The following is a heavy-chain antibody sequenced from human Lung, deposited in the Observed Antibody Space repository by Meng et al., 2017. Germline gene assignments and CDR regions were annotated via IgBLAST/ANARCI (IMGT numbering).Heavy chain of an antibody. Sequence: QVELVASGGGVVRPGGSLRLSCAASGFTFNTYAMHWVRQAPGKGLEWVSLMSFDGAQIYYSDSVRGRFTISRDNSKNTLYLQMNSLRAEDTAVYYCARDKPPNDVWGRGTLVTVSS. V-gene: IGHV3-30*01. CDR3: ARDKPPNDV. CDR2: MSFDGAQI. J-gene: IGHJ2*01. CDR1: GFTFNTYA.